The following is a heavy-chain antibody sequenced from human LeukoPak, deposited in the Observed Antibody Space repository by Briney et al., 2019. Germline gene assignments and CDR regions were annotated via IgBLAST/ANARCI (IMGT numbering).Heavy chain of an antibody. J-gene: IGHJ4*02. CDR3: ARVGAKGGSDFDS. Sequence: SETLSLTCTVSGGSISSGSYYWSWIRQPPGKGLEWIGFMYYTGSSNYNPSLKSRVTISVDTSKKYFSLILSSVTAADTAVYYCARVGAKGGSDFDSWGQGTLVTVSS. V-gene: IGHV4-61*03. D-gene: IGHD1-26*01. CDR1: GGSISSGSYY. CDR2: MYYTGSS.